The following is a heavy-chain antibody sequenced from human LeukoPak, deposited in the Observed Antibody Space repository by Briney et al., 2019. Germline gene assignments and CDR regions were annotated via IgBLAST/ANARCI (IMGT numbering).Heavy chain of an antibody. Sequence: ASVEVSCTASGYTLTTYGITWVRQAPGQGLEWMGWISAYNGNTNYAQKFQGRVTMTIDTSASTAYMELRSLKSDDTAVYYCARVWGYYYDSSGYSDFDYWGQGTLVTVSS. CDR2: ISAYNGNT. CDR1: GYTLTTYG. J-gene: IGHJ4*02. D-gene: IGHD3-22*01. CDR3: ARVWGYYYDSSGYSDFDY. V-gene: IGHV1-18*01.